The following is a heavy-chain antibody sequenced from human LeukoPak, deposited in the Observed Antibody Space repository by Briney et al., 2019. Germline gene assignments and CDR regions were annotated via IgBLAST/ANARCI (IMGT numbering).Heavy chain of an antibody. CDR2: IYHSGST. J-gene: IGHJ3*02. CDR3: ARRSWGMVAGAFDI. V-gene: IGHV4-39*07. D-gene: IGHD3-16*01. CDR1: GGSISSSSYY. Sequence: SETLSLTCTVSGGSISSSSYYWGWIRQPPGKGLEWIGSIYHSGSTYYNPSLKSRVTISVDTSKNQFSLKLSSVTAADTAVYYCARRSWGMVAGAFDIWGQGTMVTVSS.